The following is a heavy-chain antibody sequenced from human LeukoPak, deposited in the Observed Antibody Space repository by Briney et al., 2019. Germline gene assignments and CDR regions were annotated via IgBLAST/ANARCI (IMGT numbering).Heavy chain of an antibody. CDR1: GFTFSSYA. V-gene: IGHV3-23*01. CDR3: AKLANDYSNYFVSQKIQTSYYFDY. Sequence: PGGSLRLSCAASGFTFSSYAMSWVRQAPGKGLEWVSAISGSGGSTYYADSVKGRFTISRDNSKNTLYLQMNSLRAEDTAVYYCAKLANDYSNYFVSQKIQTSYYFDYWGQGTLVTVSS. CDR2: ISGSGGST. D-gene: IGHD4-11*01. J-gene: IGHJ4*02.